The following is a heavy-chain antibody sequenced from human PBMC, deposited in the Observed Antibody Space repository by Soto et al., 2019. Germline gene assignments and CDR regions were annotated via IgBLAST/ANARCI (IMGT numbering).Heavy chain of an antibody. J-gene: IGHJ3*02. CDR2: IRSKAYGGTT. CDR1: GFTFGDYG. Sequence: EVQLVESGGGLVQPGRSLRLSCSVSGFTFGDYGLSWVRQAPGKGLEWIGFIRSKAYGGTTEDAASVRGRFTMSRDDSKSIAFLQMNSLKIEDTALYYCTVEGMTEDGSALDIWGQGTMVTVSS. CDR3: TVEGMTEDGSALDI. V-gene: IGHV3-49*04. D-gene: IGHD6-6*01.